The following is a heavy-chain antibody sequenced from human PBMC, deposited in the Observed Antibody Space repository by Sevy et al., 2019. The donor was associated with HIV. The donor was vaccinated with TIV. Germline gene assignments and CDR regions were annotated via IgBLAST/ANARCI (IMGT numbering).Heavy chain of an antibody. V-gene: IGHV3-30*02. J-gene: IGHJ4*02. CDR3: VKEGGGEGGDH. Sequence: GGSLRLSCAASGFSFSSYGMHWVRQAPGKGLEWMSYIQYDGSNKDYGDSVKGRFTNSRDNSKNTLYLQMNSLRVEDTAVFYCVKEGGGEGGDHWGQGTLVTVSS. CDR2: IQYDGSNK. D-gene: IGHD2-21*01. CDR1: GFSFSSYG.